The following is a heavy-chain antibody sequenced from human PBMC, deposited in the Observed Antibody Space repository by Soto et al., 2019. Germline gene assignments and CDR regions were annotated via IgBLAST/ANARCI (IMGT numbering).Heavy chain of an antibody. CDR1: GFTFRNYD. J-gene: IGHJ6*02. V-gene: IGHV3-13*05. CDR2: ISAAGDP. Sequence: EVQLVESGGGLVQPGGSLRLSCEAYGFTFRNYDMHWVRQGTGKGLEWVSGISAAGDPDYADSVEGRFTISRENAQNSFFLQRNSLRVGDTSVYYCARTDRDFYGLDVWGQGTTVIVSS. CDR3: ARTDRDFYGLDV.